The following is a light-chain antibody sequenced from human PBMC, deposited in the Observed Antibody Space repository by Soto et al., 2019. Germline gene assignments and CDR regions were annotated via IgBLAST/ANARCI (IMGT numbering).Light chain of an antibody. CDR2: DVN. V-gene: IGLV2-8*01. CDR1: SSDVGAYIF. CDR3: VSFAGGTYV. Sequence: QSVLAQPPSASGSPGQSVTISCTGTSSDVGAYIFVSWYQQHPGKAPKLMVYDVNRRPPGVPDRFFGSKSGNTASLTVSGLQAEDEADYYCVSFAGGTYVFGTGTKVXV. J-gene: IGLJ1*01.